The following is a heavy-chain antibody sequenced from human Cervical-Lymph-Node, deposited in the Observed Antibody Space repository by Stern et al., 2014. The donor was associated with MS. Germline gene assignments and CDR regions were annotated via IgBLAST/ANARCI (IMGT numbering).Heavy chain of an antibody. D-gene: IGHD5-24*01. CDR1: GYTFTGYY. CDR3: AKDGYNY. J-gene: IGHJ4*02. CDR2: IIPNNGDT. V-gene: IGHV1-2*02. Sequence: QVQPVQSGAEVKKPGASVKVSCKASGYTFTGYYIHWVRQAPGQGLEWMGWIIPNNGDTNYAQNFQGRVTMTRDTSISTAYMELSRLRSDDTAVYYCAKDGYNYWGQGTLVTVSS.